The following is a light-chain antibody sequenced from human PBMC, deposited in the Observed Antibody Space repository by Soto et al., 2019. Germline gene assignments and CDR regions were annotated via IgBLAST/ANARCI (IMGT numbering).Light chain of an antibody. CDR2: EVS. CDR3: NTNAGTGDV. CDR1: SSDVGGYNY. J-gene: IGLJ1*01. V-gene: IGLV2-8*01. Sequence: QSALTQPPSASGSPGQSVTISCTGASSDVGGYNYVSWYQQHPGNAPKLMIYEVSKRPSGVPDRFSGSKSGNTASLTVSGLQAEDEDDYFCNTNAGTGDVFGAGTKLTVL.